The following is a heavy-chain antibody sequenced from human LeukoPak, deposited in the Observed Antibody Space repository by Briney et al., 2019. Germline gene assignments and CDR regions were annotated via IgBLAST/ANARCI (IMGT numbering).Heavy chain of an antibody. J-gene: IGHJ4*02. CDR2: ISWNSGSI. Sequence: PGRSLRLSCAASGFTFDDYAMHWVRQAPGKGLEWVSGISWNSGSIGYADSVKGRFTISRDNAKNSLYLQMNSLRAEDTALYYCAKDHEVTAIFSYFDYWGQGTLVTVSS. D-gene: IGHD2-21*02. V-gene: IGHV3-9*01. CDR3: AKDHEVTAIFSYFDY. CDR1: GFTFDDYA.